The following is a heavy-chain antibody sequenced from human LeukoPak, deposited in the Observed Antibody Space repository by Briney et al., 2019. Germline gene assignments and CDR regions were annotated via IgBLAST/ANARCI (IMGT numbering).Heavy chain of an antibody. CDR1: GYTFSSYA. V-gene: IGHV3-23*01. J-gene: IGHJ5*02. CDR3: AKAVAGRNWFDP. CDR2: ISGSGGST. Sequence: GGSLRLSCAASGYTFSSYAMSWVRQAPGKGLEWVSAISGSGGSTYYADSVKGRFTISRDNSKNTLYLQMNSLRAEDTAVYYCAKAVAGRNWFDPWGQGTLVTVSS. D-gene: IGHD6-19*01.